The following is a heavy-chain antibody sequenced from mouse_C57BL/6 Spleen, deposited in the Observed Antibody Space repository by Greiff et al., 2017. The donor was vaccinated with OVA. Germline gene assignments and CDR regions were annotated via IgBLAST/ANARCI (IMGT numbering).Heavy chain of an antibody. J-gene: IGHJ3*01. V-gene: IGHV1-59*01. D-gene: IGHD2-5*01. CDR2: IDPSDSYT. Sequence: VQLQQPGAELVRPGTSVKLSCKASGYTFTSYWMHWVKQRPGQGLEWIGVIDPSDSYTNYNQKFKGKATLTVDTSSSNAYMQLSSLTSEDSAVYYCARGAYYSNPAWFAYWGQGTLVTVSA. CDR1: GYTFTSYW. CDR3: ARGAYYSNPAWFAY.